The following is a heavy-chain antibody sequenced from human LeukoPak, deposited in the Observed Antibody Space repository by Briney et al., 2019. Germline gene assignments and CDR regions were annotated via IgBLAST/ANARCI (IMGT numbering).Heavy chain of an antibody. V-gene: IGHV4-38-2*02. CDR1: GYSISSGYY. CDR2: IYHSGNT. Sequence: SETLSLTCTVSGYSISSGYYWGWIRQPPGKGLEWIGIIYHSGNTYYNASLKSQVSISIDTSKNQFSLGLTSVTAADTAVYYCARQTGSGLFILPGGQGTLVTVSS. D-gene: IGHD3/OR15-3a*01. CDR3: ARQTGSGLFILP. J-gene: IGHJ4*02.